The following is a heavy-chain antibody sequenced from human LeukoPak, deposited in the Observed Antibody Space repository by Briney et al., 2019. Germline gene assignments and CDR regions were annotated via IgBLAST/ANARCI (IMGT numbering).Heavy chain of an antibody. Sequence: SETLSLTCAVSGGSISSSNCWSWVRQPPGKGLEWIGEIYHSGSTNYNPSLKSRVTISVDKSKNQFSLKLSSVTAADTAVYYCARRGTTYYYDSSGQNTDYWGQGTLVTVSS. V-gene: IGHV4-4*02. CDR1: GGSISSSNC. CDR2: IYHSGST. D-gene: IGHD3-22*01. CDR3: ARRGTTYYYDSSGQNTDY. J-gene: IGHJ4*02.